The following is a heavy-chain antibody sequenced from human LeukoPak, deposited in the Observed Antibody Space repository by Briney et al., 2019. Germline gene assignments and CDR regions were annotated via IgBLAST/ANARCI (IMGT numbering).Heavy chain of an antibody. CDR2: IKQDGSEK. CDR1: GFAFSSYG. D-gene: IGHD5-18*01. Sequence: PGGSLRLSCAASGFAFSSYGMHWVRQAPGKGLEWVANIKQDGSEKYYVDSVKGRFTISRDNAKNSLYLQMNSLRAEDTAVYYCARDTRGYSYGYSFYYMDVWGKGTTVTVSS. CDR3: ARDTRGYSYGYSFYYMDV. J-gene: IGHJ6*03. V-gene: IGHV3-7*01.